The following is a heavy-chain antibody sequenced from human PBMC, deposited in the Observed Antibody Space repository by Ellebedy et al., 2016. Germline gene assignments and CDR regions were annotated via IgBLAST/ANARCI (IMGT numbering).Heavy chain of an antibody. Sequence: GESLKISCAASGFTFSSYAMHWVRQAPGKGLEWVALISYDGSNKYYADSVKGRFTISRDNSKDTLSLQMNSLRAEDAAVYYCARGHGSGSMDVWGQGTTVTVSS. J-gene: IGHJ6*02. V-gene: IGHV3-30*04. CDR1: GFTFSSYA. CDR3: ARGHGSGSMDV. D-gene: IGHD3-10*01. CDR2: ISYDGSNK.